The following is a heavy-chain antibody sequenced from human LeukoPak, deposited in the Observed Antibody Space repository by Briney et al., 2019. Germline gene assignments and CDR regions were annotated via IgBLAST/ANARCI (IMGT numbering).Heavy chain of an antibody. V-gene: IGHV3-48*02. CDR3: ARASRSGYDY. D-gene: IGHD3-22*01. Sequence: GGSLRLSCAASGFTFSNYGRNWVRQAPGKGLEWVSYISSSSSSRYYADSVKGRFTISRDNAKNSLYLQMNSLRDEDTAVYYCARASRSGYDYWGQGTLVTVSS. CDR1: GFTFSNYG. CDR2: ISSSSSSR. J-gene: IGHJ4*02.